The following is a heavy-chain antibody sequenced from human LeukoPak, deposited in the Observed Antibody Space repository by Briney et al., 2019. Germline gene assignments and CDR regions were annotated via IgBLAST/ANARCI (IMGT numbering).Heavy chain of an antibody. J-gene: IGHJ6*02. CDR3: ARDSPTGTTGYYYGMDV. V-gene: IGHV1-2*02. CDR1: GYTFTGYY. CDR2: INPNSGGT. Sequence: ASVKVSCKASGYTFTGYYIHWVRQAPGQGLEWMGWINPNSGGTNYAQKFQGRVTMTRDTSISTAYMELSRLRSDDTAVYYCARDSPTGTTGYYYGMDVWGQGTTVTVSS. D-gene: IGHD1-1*01.